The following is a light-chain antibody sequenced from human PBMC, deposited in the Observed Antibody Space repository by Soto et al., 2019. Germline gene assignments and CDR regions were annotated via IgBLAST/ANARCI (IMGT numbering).Light chain of an antibody. J-gene: IGKJ3*01. CDR3: QQFNSYPPS. CDR1: QGISSA. Sequence: AIQLTQSPSSLSASVGDRVTITCRASQGISSALAWYQQKPGKAPKLLIYDASSLESGVPSRVSGSGSGTYFTLTISSLQPEDFATYYCQQFNSYPPSFGPGTKVDIK. V-gene: IGKV1-13*02. CDR2: DAS.